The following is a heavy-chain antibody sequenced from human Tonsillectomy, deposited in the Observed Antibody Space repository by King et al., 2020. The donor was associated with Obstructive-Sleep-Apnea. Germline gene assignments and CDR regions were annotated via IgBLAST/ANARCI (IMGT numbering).Heavy chain of an antibody. CDR2: IKQDGSEK. D-gene: IGHD6-19*01. CDR1: GFTFSSYW. CDR3: ARDRVIAVAGTWYFDL. V-gene: IGHV3-7*03. Sequence: VQLVESGGGLVQPGGSLRLSCAASGFTFSSYWMSWVRQAPGKGLEWVANIKQDGSEKYYVDSVKGRFTISRDNAKNSLYRQMNSLRAEDTAVYYCARDRVIAVAGTWYFDLWGRGTLVTVSS. J-gene: IGHJ2*01.